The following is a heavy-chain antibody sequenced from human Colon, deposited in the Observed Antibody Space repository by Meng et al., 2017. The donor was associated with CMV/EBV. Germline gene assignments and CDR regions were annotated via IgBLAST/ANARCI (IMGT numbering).Heavy chain of an antibody. CDR3: AREYCSSTSCYSGFDP. V-gene: IGHV1-2*02. CDR1: GYTFTGFH. D-gene: IGHD2-2*01. CDR2: INPKSVGR. Sequence: ASVKVSCKASGYTFTGFHIHWVRQAPGQGLEWMGWINPKSVGRDYAQKFQGRVTMTRDTSISTAYMELSSLRSDDTAVYYCAREYCSSTSCYSGFDPWGQGTLVTVSS. J-gene: IGHJ5*02.